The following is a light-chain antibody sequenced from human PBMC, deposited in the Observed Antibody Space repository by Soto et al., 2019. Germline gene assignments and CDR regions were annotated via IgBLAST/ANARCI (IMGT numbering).Light chain of an antibody. CDR2: DAS. Sequence: EIVLTQSPGTLSLSPGERATLSCRASQSVSSSYLAWYQQKPGQAPRILIYDASSRATGIRDRFSGSGSGTDFTLTISRLEPEEFAVYYCQQYGTSPRTFGQGTKVGFK. CDR3: QQYGTSPRT. V-gene: IGKV3-20*01. J-gene: IGKJ1*01. CDR1: QSVSSSY.